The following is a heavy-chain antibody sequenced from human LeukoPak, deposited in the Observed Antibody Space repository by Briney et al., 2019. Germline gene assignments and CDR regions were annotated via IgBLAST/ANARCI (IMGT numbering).Heavy chain of an antibody. CDR2: ISSSSSTI. J-gene: IGHJ3*01. CDR3: ASSIAVAGIDAFDV. V-gene: IGHV3-48*01. D-gene: IGHD6-19*01. Sequence: GGSLGLSCAASGFTFSSHGMHWVRQAPGKGLEWVSYISSSSSTIYYADSVKGRFTISRDNAKNSLYLQMNSLRAEDTAVYYCASSIAVAGIDAFDVWGQGTMVTVSS. CDR1: GFTFSSHG.